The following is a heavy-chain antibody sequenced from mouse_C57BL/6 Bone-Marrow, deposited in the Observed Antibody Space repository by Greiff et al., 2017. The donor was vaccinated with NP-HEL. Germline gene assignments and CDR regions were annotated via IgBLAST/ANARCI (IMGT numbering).Heavy chain of an antibody. CDR2: IDPENGDT. V-gene: IGHV14-4*01. Sequence: VQLQQSGAELVRPGASVKLSCTASGFNIKDDYMHWVKQRPEPGLEWIGWIDPENGDTEYASKFQGKATITADTSSNTAYLQLSSLTSEDTAVYYCTRDYYAVDYWGQGTSVTVSS. CDR1: GFNIKDDY. D-gene: IGHD3-3*01. J-gene: IGHJ4*01. CDR3: TRDYYAVDY.